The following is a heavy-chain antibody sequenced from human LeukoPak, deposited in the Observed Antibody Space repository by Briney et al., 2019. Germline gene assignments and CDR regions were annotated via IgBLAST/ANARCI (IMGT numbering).Heavy chain of an antibody. D-gene: IGHD6-19*01. CDR3: ARVAVAGTLFGY. Sequence: PSETLSLTCTVSGGSINSYYWSWIRQPPGKGLEWIGYIYYSGTTNYNPSLKSRVTISVDTSKNQFSLKLSSVTAADTAVYYCARVAVAGTLFGYWGQGTLVTVSS. J-gene: IGHJ4*02. CDR2: IYYSGTT. CDR1: GGSINSYY. V-gene: IGHV4-59*01.